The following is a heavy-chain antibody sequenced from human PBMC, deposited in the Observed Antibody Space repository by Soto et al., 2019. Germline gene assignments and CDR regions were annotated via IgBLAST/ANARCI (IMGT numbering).Heavy chain of an antibody. J-gene: IGHJ6*02. D-gene: IGHD1-26*01. Sequence: QVQLQESGPGLVKPSGTLSLTCAVSGGSISSSNWWSWVRQPPGKGLEWIGEIYHSGSTNYNPSLKSRVTXSXDXXKNQFSLKLSSVTAADTAVYYCARVSESYYYGMDVWGQGTTVTVSS. CDR2: IYHSGST. CDR3: ARVSESYYYGMDV. V-gene: IGHV4-4*02. CDR1: GGSISSSNW.